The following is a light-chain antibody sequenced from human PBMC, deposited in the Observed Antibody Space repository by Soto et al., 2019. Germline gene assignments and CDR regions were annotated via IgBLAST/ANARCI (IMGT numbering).Light chain of an antibody. V-gene: IGKV1-27*01. CDR3: QTYDKAPWT. CDR1: RGIYTH. J-gene: IGKJ1*01. Sequence: DIQMTQSPSSLSASVGDRVTITCRASRGIYTHSAWYQQKPGNAPKLLIYAASTLQSGVPSRFSASGSGTDFILTISALQSEDVGTYFCQTYDKAPWTFGPGTRV. CDR2: AAS.